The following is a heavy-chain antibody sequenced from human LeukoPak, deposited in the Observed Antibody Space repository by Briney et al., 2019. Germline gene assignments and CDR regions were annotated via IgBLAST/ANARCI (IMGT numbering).Heavy chain of an antibody. J-gene: IGHJ3*02. CDR3: ARGVWSSRNAFDI. CDR2: IKPDAAEK. Sequence: GGSLRLSCAASGFSFTTSWMSWVRQAPGKGLEWVANIKPDAAEKHYVDSVRGRLTISRDNAQNSLSLEMSSLRAEDTAVYYCARGVWSSRNAFDIWGQGTMVTVSS. D-gene: IGHD1-14*01. V-gene: IGHV3-7*01. CDR1: GFSFTTSW.